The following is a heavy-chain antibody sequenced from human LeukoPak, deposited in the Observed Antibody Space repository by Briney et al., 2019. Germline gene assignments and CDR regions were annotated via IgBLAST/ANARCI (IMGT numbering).Heavy chain of an antibody. V-gene: IGHV4-4*07. CDR2: IYTSGSS. J-gene: IGHJ6*02. CDR1: GVSISSYY. Sequence: SETLSLTCTVSGVSISSYYWSWLRQPAGKGLEWVGRIYTSGSSNYNPSLKSRVTMSVDTSKNQFSLKLSSVTAADTAVYYCASPRYSSSWHYYYYGMDVWGQGTTVTVSS. CDR3: ASPRYSSSWHYYYYGMDV. D-gene: IGHD6-13*01.